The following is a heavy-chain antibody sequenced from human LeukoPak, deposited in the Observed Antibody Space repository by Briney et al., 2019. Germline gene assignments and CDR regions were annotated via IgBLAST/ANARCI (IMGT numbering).Heavy chain of an antibody. CDR2: INHSGST. Sequence: PSGTLSLTCAVYGGSFSGYYWSWIRQPPGKGLEWIGEINHSGSTNYNPSLKSRVTISVDTSKNQFSLKLSSVTAADTAVYYCARGYCSSTSCYMLFDYWGQGTLVTVSS. V-gene: IGHV4-34*01. D-gene: IGHD2-2*02. J-gene: IGHJ4*02. CDR1: GGSFSGYY. CDR3: ARGYCSSTSCYMLFDY.